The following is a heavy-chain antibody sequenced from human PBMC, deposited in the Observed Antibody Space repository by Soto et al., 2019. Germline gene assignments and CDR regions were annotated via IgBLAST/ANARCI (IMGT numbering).Heavy chain of an antibody. CDR3: ARDSGGYCSGGSCYEEGDHDAFDI. V-gene: IGHV3-21*01. CDR2: ISSSSSYI. D-gene: IGHD2-15*01. CDR1: GFTFSSYS. Sequence: GGSLRLSCAASGFTFSSYSMNWVRQAPGKGLEWVSSISSSSSYIYYADSVKGRFTISRDNAKNSLYLQMNSLRAEDTAVYYCARDSGGYCSGGSCYEEGDHDAFDIWGQGTMVTVSS. J-gene: IGHJ3*02.